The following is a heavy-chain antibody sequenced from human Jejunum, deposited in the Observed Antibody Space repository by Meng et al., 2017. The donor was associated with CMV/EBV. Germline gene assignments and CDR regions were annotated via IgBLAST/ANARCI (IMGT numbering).Heavy chain of an antibody. J-gene: IGHJ1*01. Sequence: EVQLGEAGGGLVLPGGSVTLSCAASGLRFTNAWMSWVRQAPGKDLEWVGRIRSKDAGGTSDYAAPVKGRFTISRDDSKNMLYLQMNSLKSEDTAVYYCAHYGAAEYFQDWGQGTLVTVSS. D-gene: IGHD4-17*01. CDR3: AHYGAAEYFQD. CDR2: IRSKDAGGTS. V-gene: IGHV3-15*01. CDR1: GLRFTNAW.